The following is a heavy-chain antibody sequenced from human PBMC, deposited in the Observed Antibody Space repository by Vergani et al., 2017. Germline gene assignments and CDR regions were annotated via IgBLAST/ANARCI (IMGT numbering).Heavy chain of an antibody. Sequence: EVQLVASGGTLVQPGGSLRLSCAASGFTFSDHYMDWVRQAPGKGLEWIGRSRNKANSDSTVYAASMKGIFSISRDESKNCMYLQMNILKTDDTAVYYCSSGGDVAPYCNPIDFWGQGTTVTVSS. D-gene: IGHD2-21*01. CDR3: SSGGDVAPYCNPIDF. CDR1: GFTFSDHY. V-gene: IGHV3-72*01. J-gene: IGHJ6*02. CDR2: SRNKANSDST.